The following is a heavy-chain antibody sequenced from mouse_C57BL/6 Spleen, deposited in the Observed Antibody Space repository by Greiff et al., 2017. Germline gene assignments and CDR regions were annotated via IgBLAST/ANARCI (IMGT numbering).Heavy chain of an antibody. D-gene: IGHD2-5*01. Sequence: EVMLVESGEGLVKPGGSLKLSCAASGFTFSSYAMSWVRQTPEKRLEWVAYISRGGDYIYYADTVKGRFTISRDNARNTLYLQMSSLKSEDTAMYYCTREGDYSNLYAMDYWGQGTSVTVSS. CDR3: TREGDYSNLYAMDY. J-gene: IGHJ4*01. V-gene: IGHV5-9-1*02. CDR1: GFTFSSYA. CDR2: ISRGGDYI.